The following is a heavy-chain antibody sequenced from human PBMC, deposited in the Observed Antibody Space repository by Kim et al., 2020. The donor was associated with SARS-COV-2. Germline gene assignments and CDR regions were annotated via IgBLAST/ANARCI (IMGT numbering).Heavy chain of an antibody. V-gene: IGHV3-23*01. J-gene: IGHJ4*02. CDR3: AKVISPFDS. Sequence: YADSVKAQCTISRDKSKNVLYLQMDNLRGEDTALYYCAKVISPFDSWGPGTLVTVSS. D-gene: IGHD3-10*01.